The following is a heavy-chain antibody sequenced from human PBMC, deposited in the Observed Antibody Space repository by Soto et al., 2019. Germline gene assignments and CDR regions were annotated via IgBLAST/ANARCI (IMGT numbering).Heavy chain of an antibody. CDR3: ARGYDFWSGYYYPYGMDV. CDR1: GFTFSSYA. Sequence: QVQLVESGGGVVQPGRSLRLSCAASGFTFSSYAMHWVRQAPGKGLEWVAVISYDGSNKNHADTVKGRFNISRDNSKNTLYLQMNIRRAEDTAVYYCARGYDFWSGYYYPYGMDVWGQGTTVTVSS. J-gene: IGHJ6*02. D-gene: IGHD3-3*01. V-gene: IGHV3-30-3*01. CDR2: ISYDGSNK.